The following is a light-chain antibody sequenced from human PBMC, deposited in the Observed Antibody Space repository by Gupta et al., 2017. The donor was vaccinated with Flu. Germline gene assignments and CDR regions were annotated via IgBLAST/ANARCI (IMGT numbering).Light chain of an antibody. J-gene: IGLJ1*01. CDR3: SSHAGRGTWV. CDR2: DVT. V-gene: IGLV2-11*01. CDR1: SSDVGSSNR. Sequence: QSAPTQPRSVSGSHGQSVTISCTGTSSDVGSSNRVSWYQQRPGKAPKLILYDVTERPSGVPDWFSGSKSGNSASLIISGLQADDEADYYCSSHAGRGTWVFGTGTTVTVL.